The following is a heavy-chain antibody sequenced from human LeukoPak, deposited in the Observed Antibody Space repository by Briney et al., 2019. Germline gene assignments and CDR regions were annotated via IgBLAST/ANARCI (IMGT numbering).Heavy chain of an antibody. V-gene: IGHV4-39*01. CDR3: ASLRERSYYAWGFVY. D-gene: IGHD1-26*01. Sequence: PSETLSLTCTVSGGSISSSSYYWGWIRQPPGKGLEWIGSIYYSGSTYYNPSLKSLVTISVDTSKNQFSLKLSSVTAADTAVYYCASLRERSYYAWGFVYWGQGTLVTVSS. J-gene: IGHJ4*02. CDR2: IYYSGST. CDR1: GGSISSSSYY.